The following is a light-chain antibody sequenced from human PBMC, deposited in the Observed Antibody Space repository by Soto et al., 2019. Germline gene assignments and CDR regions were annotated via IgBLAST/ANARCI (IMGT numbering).Light chain of an antibody. J-gene: IGKJ2*01. CDR1: QSVSSY. CDR3: QQRSNWPPYT. CDR2: DAS. V-gene: IGKV3-11*01. Sequence: EIVLTQSPATLSLSLGERATLSCRASQSVSSYLAWYQQKPGQAPRLLIYDASNRATGIPARFSGSGSGTDFTLTISSLEPEDFAVYSCQQRSNWPPYTFGQGNKLEIK.